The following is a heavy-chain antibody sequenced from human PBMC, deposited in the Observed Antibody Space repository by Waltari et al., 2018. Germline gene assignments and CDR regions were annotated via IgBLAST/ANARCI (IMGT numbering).Heavy chain of an antibody. CDR2: ISSSSDTK. V-gene: IGHV3-48*04. CDR1: GFTFSSYS. Sequence: EVQLVVSGGGWEQPGGSLSLHCAASGFTFSSYSMNWVRQAPGKGLEWISYISSSSDTKYYADSVKGRFTISRDNAKNTLFLQMNSLRAEDTAVYHCARDRDTSTWYSGLGEWGQGTLVTVSS. J-gene: IGHJ4*02. CDR3: ARDRDTSTWYSGLGE. D-gene: IGHD6-13*01.